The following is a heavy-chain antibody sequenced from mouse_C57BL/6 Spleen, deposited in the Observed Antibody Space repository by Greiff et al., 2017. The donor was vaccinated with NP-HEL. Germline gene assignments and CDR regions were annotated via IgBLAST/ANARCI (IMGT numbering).Heavy chain of an antibody. CDR3: ARERDDGYYLYAMDY. J-gene: IGHJ4*01. Sequence: VKLQESGAELVRPGTSVKVSCKASGYAFTNYLIEWVKQRPGQGLEWIGVINPGSGGTNYNEKFKGKATLTADKATSTAYMQLSSLTSEDSAVYFCARERDDGYYLYAMDYWGQGTSVTVSS. D-gene: IGHD2-3*01. CDR2: INPGSGGT. CDR1: GYAFTNYL. V-gene: IGHV1-54*01.